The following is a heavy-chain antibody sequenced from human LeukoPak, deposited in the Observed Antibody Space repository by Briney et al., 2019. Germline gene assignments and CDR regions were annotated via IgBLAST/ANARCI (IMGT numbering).Heavy chain of an antibody. D-gene: IGHD3-22*01. CDR3: ARVGRVGSGYYYGVDY. CDR1: GGSISSSSYY. CDR2: IYYSGST. Sequence: PSETLSLTCTVSGGSISSSSYYWGWIRQPPGKGLEWIGSIYYSGSTYYNPSLKSRVTISVDTSKNQFSLKLSSVTAADTAVYYCARVGRVGSGYYYGVDYWGQGTLVTVSS. J-gene: IGHJ4*02. V-gene: IGHV4-39*07.